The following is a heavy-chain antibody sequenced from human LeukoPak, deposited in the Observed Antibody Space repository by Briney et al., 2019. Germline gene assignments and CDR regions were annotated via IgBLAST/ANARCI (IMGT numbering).Heavy chain of an antibody. V-gene: IGHV4-59*11. J-gene: IGHJ3*02. CDR2: IYSSGST. CDR3: AREGSSRIFDI. CDR1: GGSISSHY. D-gene: IGHD6-6*01. Sequence: PSETLSLTCTVSGGSISSHYWSWIRQPPGRGLEWIGYIYSSGSTNYNPSLKSRVSISVGTSKNQFSLKLSSVTAADTAVYYCAREGSSRIFDIWGQGTMVTVSS.